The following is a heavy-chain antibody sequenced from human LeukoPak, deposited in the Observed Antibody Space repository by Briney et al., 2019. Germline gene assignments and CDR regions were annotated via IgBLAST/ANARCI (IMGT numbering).Heavy chain of an antibody. CDR3: ARDLSGSLYFDY. D-gene: IGHD3-10*01. CDR2: PYISGST. CDR1: GASISSYY. J-gene: IGHJ4*02. Sequence: SETLSLTCTVSGASISSYYYNWIRQTAGRGLEWIGRPYISGSTDCNPSLKSRVTISVDTSNNQFSLNLNSVTAADTAVYFCARDLSGSLYFDYWGQGVLVTVSS. V-gene: IGHV4-4*07.